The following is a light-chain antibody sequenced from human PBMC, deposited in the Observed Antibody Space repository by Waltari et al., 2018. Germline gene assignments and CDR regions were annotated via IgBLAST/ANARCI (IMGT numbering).Light chain of an antibody. CDR3: QQRSNWPPPIT. J-gene: IGKJ5*01. CDR1: HSVSNY. CDR2: DAS. Sequence: IVLTQSPATLSLSPGDTATLSCRASHSVSNYLAWYQQKPGQAPRLLIYDASNRATGIPARFSGSGSGTDFTLTIGSLEPEDFAVYYCQQRSNWPPPITFGQGTRLEIK. V-gene: IGKV3-11*01.